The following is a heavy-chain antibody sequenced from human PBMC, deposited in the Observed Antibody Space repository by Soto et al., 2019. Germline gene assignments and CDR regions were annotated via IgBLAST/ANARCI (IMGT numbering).Heavy chain of an antibody. CDR1: GGTFSSYA. D-gene: IGHD6-13*01. J-gene: IGHJ5*02. CDR3: ARVSGHSSWEYNWFDP. CDR2: IIPIFGTA. V-gene: IGHV1-69*06. Sequence: QVQLVQSGAEVKKPGSSVKVSCKASGGTFSSYAISWVRQAPGQGLEWMGGIIPIFGTANYAQKFQGRVTITADKSTSTAYMEVSSLRSEDTAVYYCARVSGHSSWEYNWFDPWGQGTLVTVSS.